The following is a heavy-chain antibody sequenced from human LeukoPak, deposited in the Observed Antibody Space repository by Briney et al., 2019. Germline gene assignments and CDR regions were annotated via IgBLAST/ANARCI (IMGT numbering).Heavy chain of an antibody. V-gene: IGHV3-30*02. J-gene: IGHJ4*02. CDR1: GFTFSSYG. CDR2: IRYDGSNK. CDR3: AKDHLGYCSSASCSGGSDY. Sequence: GGSLRLSCAASGFTFSSYGMHWVRQAPGKGLEWVAFIRYDGSNKYYADSVKGRFTISRDNSKNTLYLQMNSLTAEDTAVYYCAKDHLGYCSSASCSGGSDYWGQGTLVTVSS. D-gene: IGHD2-2*01.